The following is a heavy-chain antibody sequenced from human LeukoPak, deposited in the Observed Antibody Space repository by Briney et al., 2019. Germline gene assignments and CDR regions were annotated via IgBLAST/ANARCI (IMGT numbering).Heavy chain of an antibody. CDR2: IYSGGST. CDR1: GFTVSSNY. D-gene: IGHD4-23*01. Sequence: GGSLRLSCAASGFTVSSNYMSWVRQAPGKGLEWVSVIYSGGSTYYADSVKGRFTNSRDNSKNTLYLQMNSLRAEDTAVYYCARDSTVVSPSNGMDVWGQGTTVTVSS. J-gene: IGHJ6*02. CDR3: ARDSTVVSPSNGMDV. V-gene: IGHV3-53*01.